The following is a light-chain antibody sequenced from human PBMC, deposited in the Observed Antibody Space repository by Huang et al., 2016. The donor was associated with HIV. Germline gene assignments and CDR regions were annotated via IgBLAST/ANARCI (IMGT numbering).Light chain of an antibody. Sequence: IVMTQSPATLSVSPGERVTVSCRAKRSVSSNLAWYQQRPGQAPSLLIYGSSTRAPGIPALFSGSGSGTDFSLTISSLQSEDFALYYCQQYNNWLLSFGGGTRVDI. J-gene: IGKJ4*01. V-gene: IGKV3-15*01. CDR1: RSVSSN. CDR2: GSS. CDR3: QQYNNWLLS.